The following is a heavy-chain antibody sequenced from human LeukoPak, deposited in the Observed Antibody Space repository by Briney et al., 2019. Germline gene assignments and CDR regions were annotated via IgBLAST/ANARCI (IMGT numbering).Heavy chain of an antibody. CDR1: GFTFSSYG. CDR2: IRYDGSNK. V-gene: IGHV3-30*02. Sequence: GGSLRLSCAASGFTFSSYGMHWVRQAPGKGLEWVAFIRYDGSNKYYADSVKGRFTISRDNSKNTLYLQMNSLRAEDTAVYYCAKTLNYYDSSGLFDYWGQGTLVTVSS. CDR3: AKTLNYYDSSGLFDY. J-gene: IGHJ4*02. D-gene: IGHD3-22*01.